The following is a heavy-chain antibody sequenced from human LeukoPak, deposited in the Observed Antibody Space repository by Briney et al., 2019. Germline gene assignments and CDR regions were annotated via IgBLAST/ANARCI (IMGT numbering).Heavy chain of an antibody. Sequence: ASVTVSCKVSGYTLTELSMHWVRQAPGKGREWMGGFDPEDGETIYAQKFQGRVTMTEDTSTDTAYMELSSLRSEDTAVYYCATDKLTMVVTGSFDYWGQGTLVTVSS. CDR3: ATDKLTMVVTGSFDY. J-gene: IGHJ4*02. CDR1: GYTLTELS. V-gene: IGHV1-24*01. D-gene: IGHD4-23*01. CDR2: FDPEDGET.